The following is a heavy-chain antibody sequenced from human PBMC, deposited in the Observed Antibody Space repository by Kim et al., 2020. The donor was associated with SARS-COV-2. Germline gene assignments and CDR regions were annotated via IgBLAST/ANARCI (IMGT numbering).Heavy chain of an antibody. CDR2: INHSGST. V-gene: IGHV4-34*01. CDR1: GGSFSGYY. Sequence: SETLSLTCAVYGGSFSGYYWSWIRQPPGKGLEWIGEINHSGSTNYNPSLKSRVTISVDTSKNQFSLKLSSVTAADTAVYYCARGLRYFDRFFFGYWGQGTLVTVSS. D-gene: IGHD3-9*01. CDR3: ARGLRYFDRFFFGY. J-gene: IGHJ4*02.